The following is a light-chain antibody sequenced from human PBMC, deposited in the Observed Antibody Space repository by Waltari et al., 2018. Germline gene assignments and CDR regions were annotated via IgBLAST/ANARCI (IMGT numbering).Light chain of an antibody. CDR3: QTGGHGTWV. CDR2: VNSDGSH. CDR1: SGYSSNV. J-gene: IGLJ3*02. Sequence: LVLTQSPSASASLGASVQLTCTLSSGYSSNVIAWLQQQPGKGPRDLMKVNSDGSHRKGDDIPDRFSAANSGTEDYLTIASLQSEDEADYYCQTGGHGTWVFGGGTKLTVL. V-gene: IGLV4-69*01.